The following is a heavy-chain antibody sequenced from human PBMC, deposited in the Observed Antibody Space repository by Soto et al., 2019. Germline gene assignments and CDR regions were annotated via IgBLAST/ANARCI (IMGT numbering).Heavy chain of an antibody. CDR2: IKSKTDGGTT. CDR1: GFTFSNAW. CDR3: TTDRTLTTPLYYFDY. J-gene: IGHJ4*02. V-gene: IGHV3-15*01. Sequence: PGGSLRLSCAASGFTFSNAWMSWVRQAPGKGLEWVGRIKSKTDGGTTDYAAPVKGRFTISRDDSKNTLYLQMNSLKTEDTAVYYCTTDRTLTTPLYYFDYWGQGTLVTVSS. D-gene: IGHD4-17*01.